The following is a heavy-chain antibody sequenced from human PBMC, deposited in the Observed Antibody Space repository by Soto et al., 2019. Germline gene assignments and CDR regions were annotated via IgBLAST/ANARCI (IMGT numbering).Heavy chain of an antibody. D-gene: IGHD5-12*01. V-gene: IGHV1-18*04. J-gene: IGHJ4*02. Sequence: SVKVACKASVYTYTSYGISWVRQAPEQGLEWMGWISAYNGNTNYAQKLQGRVTMTTDTSTSTAYMELRSLRSDDTAVYYCARSSRGYSGYDYCSFGYWGQGTLVTVSS. CDR1: VYTYTSYG. CDR3: ARSSRGYSGYDYCSFGY. CDR2: ISAYNGNT.